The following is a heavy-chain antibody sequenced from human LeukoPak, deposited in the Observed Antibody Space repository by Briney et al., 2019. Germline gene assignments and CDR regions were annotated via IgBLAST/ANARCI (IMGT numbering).Heavy chain of an antibody. CDR3: ARGRGIVVVPAAQGAFDI. CDR2: IIPIFGTA. J-gene: IGHJ3*02. Sequence: ASVKVSCKASGGTFSSYAISWVRQAPGQGLEWMGGIIPIFGTANYAQKFQGRVTITTDESTSTAYMELSSLRSEDTAVYYCARGRGIVVVPAAQGAFDIWGQGTMVTVSS. D-gene: IGHD2-2*01. CDR1: GGTFSSYA. V-gene: IGHV1-69*05.